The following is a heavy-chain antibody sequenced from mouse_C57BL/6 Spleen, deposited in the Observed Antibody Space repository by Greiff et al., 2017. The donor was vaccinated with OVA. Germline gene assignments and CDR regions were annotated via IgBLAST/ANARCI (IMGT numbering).Heavy chain of an antibody. D-gene: IGHD2-4*01. J-gene: IGHJ4*01. V-gene: IGHV5-17*01. CDR3: ARNYDYDGRGYAMDY. CDR2: ISSGSSTI. Sequence: EVQLVESGGGLVKPGGSLKLSCAASGFTFSDYGMHWVRQAPEKGLEWVAYISSGSSTIYYADTVKGRFTISRDNAKNTLFLQMNSLRFEDTAMYYCARNYDYDGRGYAMDYWGQGTSVTVSS. CDR1: GFTFSDYG.